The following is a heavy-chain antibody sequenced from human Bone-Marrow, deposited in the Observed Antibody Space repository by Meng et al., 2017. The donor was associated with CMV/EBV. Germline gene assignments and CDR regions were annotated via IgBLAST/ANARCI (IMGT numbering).Heavy chain of an antibody. CDR3: ARDSVVPAAMGYCQH. CDR2: ISAYNGNT. V-gene: IGHV1-18*01. CDR1: GYTFTSHG. Sequence: ASVKVSCKASGYTFTSHGISWVRQAPGQGLEWMGWISAYNGNTNYAKKLQGRVTMTTDTSTSTAYMELRSLRSEDTAVYYCARDSVVPAAMGYCQHWGQGTLVTVSS. J-gene: IGHJ1*01. D-gene: IGHD2-2*01.